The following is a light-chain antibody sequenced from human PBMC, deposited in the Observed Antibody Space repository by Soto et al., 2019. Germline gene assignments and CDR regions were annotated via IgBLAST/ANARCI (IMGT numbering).Light chain of an antibody. Sequence: QSVLTQPPSASGSPGQSVTISCTGTSSDIGGYNYVSWYQQHPGQAPKLIIYEVTKRPSGVPDRFSGSKSGNTASLTVSGLQAEDEAVYHCSSYAGKNTWKFGGGTKLTVL. CDR1: SSDIGGYNY. CDR3: SSYAGKNTWK. J-gene: IGLJ3*02. CDR2: EVT. V-gene: IGLV2-8*01.